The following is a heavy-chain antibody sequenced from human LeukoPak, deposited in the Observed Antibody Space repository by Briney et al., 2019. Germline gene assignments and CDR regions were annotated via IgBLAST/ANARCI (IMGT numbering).Heavy chain of an antibody. Sequence: PGGSLRLSCGASGFTFSSYGMHWVRQAPGKGLEWVAFIRYDGNNKYYADSVKGRFTISRDNSKNTLYLQMNSLRAEDTAVYYXXXXXXXXXATTFSILDIWGQGTMVTVSS. D-gene: IGHD5-24*01. CDR1: GFTFSSYG. J-gene: IGHJ3*02. CDR3: XXXXXXXXATTFSILDI. CDR2: IRYDGNNK. V-gene: IGHV3-30*02.